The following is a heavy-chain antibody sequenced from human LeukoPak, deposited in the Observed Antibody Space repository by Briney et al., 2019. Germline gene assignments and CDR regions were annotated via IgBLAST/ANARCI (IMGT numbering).Heavy chain of an antibody. V-gene: IGHV4-61*01. CDR1: GGSVSSGSYY. J-gene: IGHJ6*04. Sequence: SETLSLTCTVSGGSVSSGSYYWSWIRQPPGKGLEWGGYIYYSGSTNYNPSLKSRVTISVDTSKNQFSLKLSSLTAADTAVYYCASWSSTRYYYYGMDVWGKGTTVTVSS. D-gene: IGHD2-2*01. CDR2: IYYSGST. CDR3: ASWSSTRYYYYGMDV.